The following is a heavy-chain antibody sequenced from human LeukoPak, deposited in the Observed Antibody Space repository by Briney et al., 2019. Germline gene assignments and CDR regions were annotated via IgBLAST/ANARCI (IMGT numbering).Heavy chain of an antibody. V-gene: IGHV3-23*01. CDR2: ISGSGGNT. CDR3: AKERSGWSVDA. D-gene: IGHD6-19*01. Sequence: GGSLRLSCASSGFTFSSYAMTWVRQAPGKGLEWVSAISGSGGNTYYADSVKGRFTISRDNSKNTLYLQMNSLRAEDTAVYYCAKERSGWSVDAWGQGTTVTVSS. J-gene: IGHJ6*02. CDR1: GFTFSSYA.